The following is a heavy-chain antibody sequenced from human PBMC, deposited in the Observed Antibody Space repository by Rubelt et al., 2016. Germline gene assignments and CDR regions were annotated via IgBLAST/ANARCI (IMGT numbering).Heavy chain of an antibody. V-gene: IGHV3-23*01. CDR1: GFTFSSYA. J-gene: IGHJ4*02. CDR2: MSGSGGST. CDR3: VRGGQGDYRQGYDFWSAFFS. Sequence: EVQLLESGGGLVQPGGSLTLSCAASGFTFSSYAMSWVRQAPGKGPEWVSAMSGSGGSTYNADSVKGRFTISRDNSKNTLYLQMNSLRAEDTAVYYCVRGGQGDYRQGYDFWSAFFSWGQGTLVTVSS. D-gene: IGHD3-3*01.